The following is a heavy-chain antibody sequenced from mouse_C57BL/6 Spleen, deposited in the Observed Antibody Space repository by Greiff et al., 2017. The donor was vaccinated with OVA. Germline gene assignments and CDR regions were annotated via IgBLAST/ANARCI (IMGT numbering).Heavy chain of an antibody. J-gene: IGHJ3*01. Sequence: VQLQQSGPVLVKPGASVKMSCKASGYTFTDYYMNWVKQSHGKSLEWIGVINPYNGGTSYNQKFKGKATLTVDKSSSTAYMELNSLTSEDSAVYYCARGNYYGSSQAWFADWGQGTLVTVSA. D-gene: IGHD1-1*01. V-gene: IGHV1-19*01. CDR3: ARGNYYGSSQAWFAD. CDR1: GYTFTDYY. CDR2: INPYNGGT.